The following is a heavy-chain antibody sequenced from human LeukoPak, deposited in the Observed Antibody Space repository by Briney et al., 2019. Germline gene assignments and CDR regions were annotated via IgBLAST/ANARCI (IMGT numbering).Heavy chain of an antibody. D-gene: IGHD2-15*01. V-gene: IGHV1-18*01. CDR1: GYTFTSNG. J-gene: IGHJ4*01. Sequence: ASVKVSCTTSGYTFTSNGISWVRQAPGQGLEWMGWISPYNGDGNYAHKFHGSATLITETSTRFAHKEMTVMTSDATALYFCARMVGGYSDVHFVYWGHGTLVTVCS. CDR2: ISPYNGDG. CDR3: ARMVGGYSDVHFVY.